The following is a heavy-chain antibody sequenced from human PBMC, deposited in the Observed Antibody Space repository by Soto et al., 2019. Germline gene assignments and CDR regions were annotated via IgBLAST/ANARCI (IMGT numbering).Heavy chain of an antibody. V-gene: IGHV4-30-4*02. CDR1: GGSISSGCYC. Sequence: SETKSVTCTVSGGSISSGCYCWSWISKPPGKGLEWIGYIYYSGSTYYNPSLKSRVTISVDTSKNQFSLKLSSVTAADTAVYYCARAPRGNYGYPSYFDYWGQGTLVTVSS. CDR2: IYYSGST. CDR3: ARAPRGNYGYPSYFDY. D-gene: IGHD3-10*01. J-gene: IGHJ4*02.